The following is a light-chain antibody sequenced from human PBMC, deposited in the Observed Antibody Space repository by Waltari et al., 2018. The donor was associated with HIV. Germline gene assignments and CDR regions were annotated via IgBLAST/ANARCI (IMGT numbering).Light chain of an antibody. CDR1: NIGARS. CDR3: QVWDNIGDRVV. Sequence: SYGLTQPPSMSVAAGQAAKFTCGGNNIGARSVHWYQKRPGQAPKLVVYDNSDRPPGTPDRFSGSNSRNTATLTISRVEAGDEAEYYCQVWDNIGDRVVFGGGTKLTVL. V-gene: IGLV3-21*02. J-gene: IGLJ2*01. CDR2: DNS.